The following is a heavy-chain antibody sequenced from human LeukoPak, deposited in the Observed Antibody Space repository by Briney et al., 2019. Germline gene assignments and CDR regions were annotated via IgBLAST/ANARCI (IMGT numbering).Heavy chain of an antibody. CDR1: GFIFRIYL. V-gene: IGHV3-23*01. D-gene: IGHD1-26*01. CDR2: ISGSGDST. Sequence: GGSLRLLCGACGFIFRIYLMRCARQAPGKGLEWVSDISGSGDSTYYADSVKGRFTISRDNSKKTLYLQMNSLRADDTAVYYCAKGQEGRSGSYYLSALYWGQGTLVTVSS. CDR3: AKGQEGRSGSYYLSALY. J-gene: IGHJ4*02.